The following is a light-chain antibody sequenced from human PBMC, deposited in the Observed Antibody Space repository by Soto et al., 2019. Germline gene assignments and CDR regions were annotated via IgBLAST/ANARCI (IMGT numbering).Light chain of an antibody. CDR2: WAS. CDR1: QSVLYSVNHKNY. Sequence: DIVMTQSPDSLAVSLGERATINCKSSQSVLYSVNHKNYLAWFQQRPGQPPKLLIYWASLRESGVPDRFSGSGSGTDFTLTISSLQAEDVAVYYCQQYSSTPWTFGQGTKVEIK. V-gene: IGKV4-1*01. CDR3: QQYSSTPWT. J-gene: IGKJ1*01.